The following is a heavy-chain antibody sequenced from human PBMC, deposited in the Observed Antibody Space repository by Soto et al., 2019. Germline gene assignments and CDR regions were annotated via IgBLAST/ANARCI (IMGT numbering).Heavy chain of an antibody. CDR1: GFTFSSYG. D-gene: IGHD5-18*01. Sequence: GGSLRLSCAASGFTFSSYGMHWVRQAPGKGLEWVAVISYDGSNKYFADSVKGRFTISRDNSKNTLYLQMNSLRAEDTAVYYCAKGDAWIQLWDRYFDYWGQGTLVTVSS. CDR3: AKGDAWIQLWDRYFDY. J-gene: IGHJ4*02. V-gene: IGHV3-30*18. CDR2: ISYDGSNK.